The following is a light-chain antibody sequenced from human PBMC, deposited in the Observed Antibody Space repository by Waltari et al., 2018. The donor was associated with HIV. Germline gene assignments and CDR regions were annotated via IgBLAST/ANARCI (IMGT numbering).Light chain of an antibody. CDR2: EVR. V-gene: IGLV2-14*01. Sequence: QSALTQPASVSGSPGQSITIPCTGTSSDVGGYNYVSWYQQHPGKAPKLMIYEVRNRPSGVSNRFSGSQSGNTASRTISGLQAEDEADYYCTSYTSSSTYVFGTGTKVTVL. CDR3: TSYTSSSTYV. CDR1: SSDVGGYNY. J-gene: IGLJ1*01.